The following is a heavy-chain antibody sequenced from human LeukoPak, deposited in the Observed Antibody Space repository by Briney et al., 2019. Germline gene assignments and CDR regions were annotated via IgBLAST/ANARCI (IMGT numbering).Heavy chain of an antibody. CDR3: ARRAVDGTLDFDY. Sequence: PGGSLRLSCAASGFTFSDYYVSWIREAPGKGLEWVSYISSSSSYTKYADSVKARFTISRENAKNSLYLQMNSLRAEETAVYYCARRAVDGTLDFDYWGQGTLVTVSS. CDR1: GFTFSDYY. J-gene: IGHJ4*02. CDR2: ISSSSSYT. V-gene: IGHV3-11*03. D-gene: IGHD6-19*01.